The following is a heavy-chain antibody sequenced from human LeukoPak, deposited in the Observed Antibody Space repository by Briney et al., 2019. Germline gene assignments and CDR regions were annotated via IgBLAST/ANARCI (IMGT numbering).Heavy chain of an antibody. CDR3: ARDESLVRGAAFDY. Sequence: KTGGSLRLSCAASGFTFSSYSMNWVRQAPGKGLEWVSYISSSSNYINYADSVKGRFTISRDNAKNSLHLQMNSLRAEDTAVYYCARDESLVRGAAFDYWGQGTLVTVSS. V-gene: IGHV3-21*01. CDR1: GFTFSSYS. J-gene: IGHJ4*02. D-gene: IGHD3-10*01. CDR2: ISSSSNYI.